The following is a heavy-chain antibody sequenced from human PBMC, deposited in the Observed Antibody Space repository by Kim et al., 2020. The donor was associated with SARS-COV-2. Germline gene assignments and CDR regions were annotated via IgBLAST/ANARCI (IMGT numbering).Heavy chain of an antibody. CDR2: IIPIFGTA. CDR3: ARVSQGSGSYYGAFDI. D-gene: IGHD3-10*01. V-gene: IGHV1-69*13. CDR1: GGTFSSYA. Sequence: SVKVSCKASGGTFSSYAISWVRQAPGQGLEWMGGIIPIFGTANYAQKFQGRVTITADESTSTAYMELSNLRSEDTAVYYCARVSQGSGSYYGAFDIWGQGTMVTVSS. J-gene: IGHJ3*02.